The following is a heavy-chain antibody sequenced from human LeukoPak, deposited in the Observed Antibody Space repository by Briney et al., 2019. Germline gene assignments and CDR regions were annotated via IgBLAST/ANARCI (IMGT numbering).Heavy chain of an antibody. V-gene: IGHV3-66*02. CDR3: ATGTYGDYLDY. D-gene: IGHD4-17*01. CDR1: GFTVSSNY. CDR2: IYSGGST. J-gene: IGHJ4*02. Sequence: PGGSLRLSCAASGFTVSSNYMSWVRQAPGKGLEWVSVIYSGGSTYYADSVKVRFTISRDNSRNTLYLQMNSLRAEDTAVYYCATGTYGDYLDYWGQGTLVTVSS.